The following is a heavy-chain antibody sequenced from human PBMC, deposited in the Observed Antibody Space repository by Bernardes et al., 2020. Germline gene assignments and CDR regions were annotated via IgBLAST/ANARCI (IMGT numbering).Heavy chain of an antibody. D-gene: IGHD6-6*01. J-gene: IGHJ6*02. Sequence: SETLSLTCTVSGGSISSYYWSWIRQLPGKGLEWIGYIYYSGRTNYNPSLKSRVTKSVDTSKKQFSLRLASATAADTAIYFCARASGQRVGENFPYPFDVWCQETPLPVSS. CDR1: GGSISSYY. V-gene: IGHV4-59*01. CDR2: IYYSGRT. CDR3: ARASGQRVGENFPYPFDV.